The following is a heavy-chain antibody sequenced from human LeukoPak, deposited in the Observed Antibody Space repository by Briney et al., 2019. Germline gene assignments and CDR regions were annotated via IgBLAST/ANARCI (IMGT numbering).Heavy chain of an antibody. V-gene: IGHV3-23*01. D-gene: IGHD3-22*01. J-gene: IGHJ5*02. CDR1: GFTFSNYG. Sequence: GGSLRLSCAASGFTFSNYGMHWDRQAPGKGLEWVSAISGSGGSTYYADSVKGRFTISRDNSKNTLYLQMNSLRAEDTAVYYCAKNEGHYYDSSGYYPFDPWGQGTLVTVSS. CDR3: AKNEGHYYDSSGYYPFDP. CDR2: ISGSGGST.